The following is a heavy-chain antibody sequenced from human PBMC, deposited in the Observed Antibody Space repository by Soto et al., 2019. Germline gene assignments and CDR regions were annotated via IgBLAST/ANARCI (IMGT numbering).Heavy chain of an antibody. J-gene: IGHJ5*01. CDR1: GGSISSYY. CDR2: IYTSGST. CDR3: APTLEPVGSGYDFGWFGS. Sequence: PSESLSLTCTVSGGSISSYYWDWIRQPAGHGLEWIGRIYTSGSTNYNPSLKSRVTRSVDTSKNQFSMKLSSVNAADTARYTPAPTLEPVGSGYDFGWFGSW. V-gene: IGHV4-4*07. D-gene: IGHD5-12*01.